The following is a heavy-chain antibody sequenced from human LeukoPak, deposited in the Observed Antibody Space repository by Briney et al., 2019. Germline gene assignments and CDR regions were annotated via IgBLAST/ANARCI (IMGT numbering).Heavy chain of an antibody. J-gene: IGHJ4*02. CDR1: GFTFSNCA. CDR2: ISGSGSST. Sequence: PGGSLRLSCAASGFTFSNCAMSWVRQAPEKGLEWVSGISGSGSSTYYADSVKGRFTISRDNSENTLSLQMNSLRADDTAIYYCAKSCNSGNCYYNYWGQGTLDTVSS. CDR3: AKSCNSGNCYYNY. D-gene: IGHD2/OR15-2a*01. V-gene: IGHV3-23*01.